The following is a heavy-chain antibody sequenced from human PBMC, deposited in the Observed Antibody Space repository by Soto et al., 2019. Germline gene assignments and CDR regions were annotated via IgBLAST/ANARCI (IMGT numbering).Heavy chain of an antibody. CDR3: AKGALLRFLEWLFEYYFDY. V-gene: IGHV3-23*01. Sequence: GGSLRLSCAASGFTFSSYAMSWVRQAPGKGLEWVSAISGSGGSTYYADSVKGRFTISRDNSKNTLYLQMNSLRAEDTAVYYCAKGALLRFLEWLFEYYFDYWGQGTLVTVSS. CDR2: ISGSGGST. J-gene: IGHJ4*02. D-gene: IGHD3-3*01. CDR1: GFTFSSYA.